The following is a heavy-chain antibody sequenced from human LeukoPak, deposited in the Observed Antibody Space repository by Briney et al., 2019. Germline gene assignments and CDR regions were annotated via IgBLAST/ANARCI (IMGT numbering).Heavy chain of an antibody. CDR1: GFTFSSYE. J-gene: IGHJ4*02. CDR2: ISSSGSTI. CDR3: ARDSQRWGNFDS. Sequence: GSLRLSCAVSGFTFSSYEMNWVRQVPGKGLEWVSYISSSGSTIYYADSVKGRFTISRDNAKNSLYLQMNSLRVEDTAVYYCARDSQRWGNFDSWGQGTLVSVSS. V-gene: IGHV3-48*03. D-gene: IGHD5-24*01.